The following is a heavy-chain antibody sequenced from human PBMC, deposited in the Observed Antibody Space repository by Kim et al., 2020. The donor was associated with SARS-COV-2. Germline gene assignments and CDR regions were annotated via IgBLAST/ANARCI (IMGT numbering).Heavy chain of an antibody. CDR3: ARGLIGSGVASCDYVMDV. J-gene: IGHJ6*02. V-gene: IGHV4-34*01. Sequence: SETLSLICAVYGGSLSDYYWSWIRQPPGKGLEWIGEINHKGSTNYNTSLNSRVTISLDTSKNQCSLILRSVTAADSAVYYCARGLIGSGVASCDYVMDVWGVGTTVTV. D-gene: IGHD3-3*01. CDR1: GGSLSDYY. CDR2: INHKGST.